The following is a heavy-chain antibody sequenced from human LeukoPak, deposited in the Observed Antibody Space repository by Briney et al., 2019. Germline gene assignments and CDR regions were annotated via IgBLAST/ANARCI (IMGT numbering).Heavy chain of an antibody. V-gene: IGHV3-23*01. J-gene: IGHJ5*02. CDR1: GFTFSDYS. CDR3: AKDGGLRYFDWLS. CDR2: ISGSGGST. D-gene: IGHD3-9*01. Sequence: GSLRLSCAASGFTFSDYSMNWVRQAPGKGLEWVSAISGSGGSTYYADSVKGRFTISRDNSKNTLYLQMNSLRAEDTAVYYCAKDGGLRYFDWLSWGQGTLVTVSS.